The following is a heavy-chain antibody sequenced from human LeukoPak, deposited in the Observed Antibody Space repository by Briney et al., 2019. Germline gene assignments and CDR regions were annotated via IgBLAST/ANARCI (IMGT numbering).Heavy chain of an antibody. J-gene: IGHJ4*02. Sequence: GESLKISCEGSGNSFTNYWIGWVRQMPGKGLEWMGIIYPDDSDTRYSPSFQGQVTISADKSIGTAYLQWSSLKASDTAMYYCAIGGDSSTSCYRCFNYWGQGTLVTVSS. CDR3: AIGGDSSTSCYRCFNY. CDR1: GNSFTNYW. D-gene: IGHD2-2*01. V-gene: IGHV5-51*01. CDR2: IYPDDSDT.